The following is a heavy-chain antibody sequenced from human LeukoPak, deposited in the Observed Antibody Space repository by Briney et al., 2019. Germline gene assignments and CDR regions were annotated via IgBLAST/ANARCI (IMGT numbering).Heavy chain of an antibody. D-gene: IGHD3-3*01. CDR3: ARDFWSGYYVA. Sequence: GGSLRLSCAASGFAFSSYAMSWVRQAPGQGLEWVSAISGSGGSTYYADSVKGRFTISRDNSKNTLYLQMNSLRAEDTAVYYCARDFWSGYYVAWGQGTLVTVSS. CDR1: GFAFSSYA. V-gene: IGHV3-23*01. CDR2: ISGSGGST. J-gene: IGHJ5*02.